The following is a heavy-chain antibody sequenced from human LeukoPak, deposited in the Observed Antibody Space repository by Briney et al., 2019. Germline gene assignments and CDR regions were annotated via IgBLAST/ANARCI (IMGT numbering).Heavy chain of an antibody. D-gene: IGHD6-19*01. V-gene: IGHV1-2*02. Sequence: GASVKVPCKASAYTFNDYYMHWVRQAPGQGLEWMGWINPNSGGTNYAQKFQGRVTMTRDTSISTAHMELSRLRSDDTAVYYCARVSGSSGWYIKQYFDYWGQGTLVTVSS. CDR1: AYTFNDYY. CDR2: INPNSGGT. J-gene: IGHJ4*02. CDR3: ARVSGSSGWYIKQYFDY.